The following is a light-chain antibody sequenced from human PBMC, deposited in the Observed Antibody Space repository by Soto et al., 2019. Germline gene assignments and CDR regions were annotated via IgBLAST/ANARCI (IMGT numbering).Light chain of an antibody. CDR2: EFI. CDR3: SSFTTSSTWV. Sequence: QSALTQPASVSGSPGQSITISCTGTSSDVGNYNYVSWYQQHPGKAPKLMIYEFISRPSGVSNRFSGSKSGNTASLTISGLQTEDEADYYCSSFTTSSTWVFGGGTKVTVL. CDR1: SSDVGNYNY. J-gene: IGLJ3*02. V-gene: IGLV2-14*01.